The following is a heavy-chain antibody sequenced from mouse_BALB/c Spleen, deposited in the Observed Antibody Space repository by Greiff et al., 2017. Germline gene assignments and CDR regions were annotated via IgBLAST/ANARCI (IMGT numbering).Heavy chain of an antibody. CDR3: APYGYDAWFAY. Sequence: EVQRVESGAELVKPGASVKLSCTASGFNIKDTYMHWVKQRPEQGLEWIGRIDPANGNTKYDPKFQGKATITADTSSNTAYLQLSSLTSEDTAVYYCAPYGYDAWFAYGGQGTLVTVSA. V-gene: IGHV14-3*02. CDR2: IDPANGNT. J-gene: IGHJ3*01. D-gene: IGHD2-2*01. CDR1: GFNIKDTY.